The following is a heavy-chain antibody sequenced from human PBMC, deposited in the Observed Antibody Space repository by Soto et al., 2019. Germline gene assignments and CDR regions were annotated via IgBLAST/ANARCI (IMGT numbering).Heavy chain of an antibody. CDR3: ARAIAVADY. Sequence: VQLLESGGGLVQPGASVKVSCKASGYTFTSYGISWVRQAPGQGLEWMGWISAYNGNTNYAQKLQGRVTMTTDTSTSTAYMELRSLRSDDTAVYYCARAIAVADYWGQGTLVTVSS. V-gene: IGHV1-18*01. J-gene: IGHJ4*02. CDR2: ISAYNGNT. D-gene: IGHD6-19*01. CDR1: GYTFTSYG.